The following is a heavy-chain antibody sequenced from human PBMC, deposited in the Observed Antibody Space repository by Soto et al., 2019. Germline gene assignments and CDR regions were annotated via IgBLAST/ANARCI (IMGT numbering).Heavy chain of an antibody. J-gene: IGHJ4*02. D-gene: IGHD5-18*01. V-gene: IGHV4-59*01. Sequence: SETLSLTCTVSGGSISNYYWSWIRQPPGKGLEWIGYIYSSGSTHYNPSLQSRVTISIDTSKNQVSLKVNSVTAADTAVYYCARDHPHSYGVYYFDYWGQGTPATVS. CDR1: GGSISNYY. CDR3: ARDHPHSYGVYYFDY. CDR2: IYSSGST.